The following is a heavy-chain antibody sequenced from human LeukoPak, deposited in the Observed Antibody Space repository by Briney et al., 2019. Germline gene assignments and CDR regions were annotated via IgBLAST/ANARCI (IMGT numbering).Heavy chain of an antibody. D-gene: IGHD2-2*02. CDR1: GYSFTNYW. J-gene: IGHJ4*02. Sequence: GESLKISCKGSGYSFTNYWIGWVRQMPGKGLEWMGIIYPGDSDTTYSPSFEGQVTISVDKSISTAYLQWSSLKASDTAMYYCARRYCSSTSCYKGPLFDYWGQGTLVTVSS. CDR2: IYPGDSDT. V-gene: IGHV5-51*01. CDR3: ARRYCSSTSCYKGPLFDY.